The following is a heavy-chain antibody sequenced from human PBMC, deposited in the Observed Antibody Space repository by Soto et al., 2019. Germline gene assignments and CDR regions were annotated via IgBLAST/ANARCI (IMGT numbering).Heavy chain of an antibody. CDR2: IRSKAYGGTT. CDR1: XFTXXXYA. D-gene: IGHD3-9*01. J-gene: IGHJ3*02. CDR3: TRDLQRYFDWLSPGHDAFDI. V-gene: IGHV3-49*03. Sequence: GGSLRLSCTASXFTXXXYAMSWFRQXPGKGLEWVGFIRSKAYGGTTEYAASVKGRFTISRDDSKSIAYLQMNSLKTEDTAVYYCTRDLQRYFDWLSPGHDAFDIWGQGTMVTVSS.